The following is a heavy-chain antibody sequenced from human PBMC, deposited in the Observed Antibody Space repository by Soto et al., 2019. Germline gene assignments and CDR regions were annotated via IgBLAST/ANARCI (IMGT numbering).Heavy chain of an antibody. CDR1: GFTFSSYA. J-gene: IGHJ4*02. D-gene: IGHD2-21*01. Sequence: GGSLRLSCAASGFTFSSYAMHWVRQAPGKGLEWVAVISYDGSNKYYADSVKGRFTISRDNSKNTLYLQMNSLRAEDTAVYYCARDLGSVGYSDYWGQGTLVTVSS. CDR2: ISYDGSNK. CDR3: ARDLGSVGYSDY. V-gene: IGHV3-30-3*01.